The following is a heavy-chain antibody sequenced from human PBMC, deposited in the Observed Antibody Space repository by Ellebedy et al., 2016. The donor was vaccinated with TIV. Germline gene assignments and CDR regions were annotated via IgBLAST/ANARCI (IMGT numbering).Heavy chain of an antibody. CDR1: GGSFSGYY. J-gene: IGHJ4*02. Sequence: SETLSLTCAVYGGSFSGYYWSWVRQPPGKGLEWIGEVHQSGRTNYHPSLKSRVTISVDTSKNQFSLRLSSVTAADTAVYYCAEGRSGWYYFDYWGQGTPVTVSS. D-gene: IGHD6-19*01. V-gene: IGHV4-34*01. CDR2: VHQSGRT. CDR3: AEGRSGWYYFDY.